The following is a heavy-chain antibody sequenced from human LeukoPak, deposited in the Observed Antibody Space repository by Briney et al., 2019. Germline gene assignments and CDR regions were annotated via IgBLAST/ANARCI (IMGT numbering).Heavy chain of an antibody. Sequence: GGSLRLSCAASGFTFSSYGMHWVRQAPGKGLEWVAMTSFDGSYKNYADSVKGRFTISRDNSKNRLYLQMDSLRAEDTAVYYCAKEFSGYLASFEYWGQGTLVTVSS. J-gene: IGHJ4*02. V-gene: IGHV3-30*18. CDR2: TSFDGSYK. D-gene: IGHD3-22*01. CDR3: AKEFSGYLASFEY. CDR1: GFTFSSYG.